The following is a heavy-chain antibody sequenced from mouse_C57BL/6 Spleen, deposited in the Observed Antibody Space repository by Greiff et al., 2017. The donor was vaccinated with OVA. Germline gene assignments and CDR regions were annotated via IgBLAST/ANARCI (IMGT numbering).Heavy chain of an antibody. Sequence: ESGPGLVKPSQSLSLTCSVTGYSITSGYYWNWIRQFPGNKLEWMGYISYDGSNNYNPSLKNRISITRDTSKNQFFLKLNSVTTEDTATYYCARGGSSYKDYYAMDYWGQGTSVTVSS. CDR3: ARGGSSYKDYYAMDY. V-gene: IGHV3-6*01. CDR2: ISYDGSN. D-gene: IGHD1-1*01. CDR1: GYSITSGYY. J-gene: IGHJ4*01.